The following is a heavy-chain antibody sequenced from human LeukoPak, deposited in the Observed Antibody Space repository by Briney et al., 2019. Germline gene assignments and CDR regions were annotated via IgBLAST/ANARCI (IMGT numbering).Heavy chain of an antibody. CDR2: IFYSGST. Sequence: SETLSLTCTVSGGSISTSNYYWGWIRQPPGKGLEWIGNIFYSGSTYYSPSVKSRVTISLDTSKNQFSLKLSSVTAADTAVYYCARGQRAWELLGDWGQGTLVTVSS. CDR1: GGSISTSNYY. CDR3: ARGQRAWELLGD. J-gene: IGHJ4*02. V-gene: IGHV4-39*07. D-gene: IGHD1-26*01.